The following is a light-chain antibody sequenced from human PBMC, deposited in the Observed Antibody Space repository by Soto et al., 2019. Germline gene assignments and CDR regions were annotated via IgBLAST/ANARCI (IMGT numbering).Light chain of an antibody. CDR3: NSKTSSSTYV. Sequence: QSALTQPASVSGSPGQSITISCTGTSSDVGGFNYVSWYQQHPGKAPKLMISDVTHRPSGVSYRFSGSKSGNTASLTISGLQAEDEADYYCNSKTSSSTYVFGTGTKLT. CDR1: SSDVGGFNY. CDR2: DVT. V-gene: IGLV2-14*03. J-gene: IGLJ1*01.